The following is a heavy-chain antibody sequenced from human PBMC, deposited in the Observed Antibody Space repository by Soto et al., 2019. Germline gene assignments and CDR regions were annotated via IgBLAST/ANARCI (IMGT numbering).Heavy chain of an antibody. Sequence: QVQLQQWGAGLLKPSETLSLTCAVYGGSFSGYYWSWIRQPPGKGLEWIGEINHSGSTNYNPSLKSRVTISGDTSKNQFSLKLSSVTAADTAVYYCARGAGIAARYGMDVWGQGTTVTVSS. V-gene: IGHV4-34*01. D-gene: IGHD6-6*01. J-gene: IGHJ6*02. CDR1: GGSFSGYY. CDR3: ARGAGIAARYGMDV. CDR2: INHSGST.